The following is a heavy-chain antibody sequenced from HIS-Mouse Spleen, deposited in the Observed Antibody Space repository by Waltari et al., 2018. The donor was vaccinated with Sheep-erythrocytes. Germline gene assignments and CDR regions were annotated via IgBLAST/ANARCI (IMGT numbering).Heavy chain of an antibody. V-gene: IGHV3-30*18. Sequence: QVQLVESGGGVVQPGRSLRLSCAASGFPFSSHGMHWVRQAPGKGLEWVAVISYDGSNKYYADSVKGRFTISRDNSKNTLYLQMNSLRAEDTAVYYCAKGDAMVYDAFDIWGQGTMVTVSS. D-gene: IGHD2-8*01. CDR3: AKGDAMVYDAFDI. J-gene: IGHJ3*02. CDR1: GFPFSSHG. CDR2: ISYDGSNK.